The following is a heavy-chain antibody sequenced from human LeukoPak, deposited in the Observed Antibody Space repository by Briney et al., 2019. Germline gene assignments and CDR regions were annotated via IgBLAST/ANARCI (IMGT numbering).Heavy chain of an antibody. Sequence: PGGSLRLSCAASGFTFSSYAMSWVRQAPGKGLEWVSYISSSGSTIYYADSVKGRFTISRDNAKNSLYLQMNSLRAEDTAVYYCARDAPLLWFKVPRYYMDVWGKGTTVTVSS. CDR3: ARDAPLLWFKVPRYYMDV. V-gene: IGHV3-48*03. J-gene: IGHJ6*03. D-gene: IGHD3-10*01. CDR1: GFTFSSYA. CDR2: ISSSGSTI.